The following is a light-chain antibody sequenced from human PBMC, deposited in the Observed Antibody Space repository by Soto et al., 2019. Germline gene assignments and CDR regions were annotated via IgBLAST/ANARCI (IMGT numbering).Light chain of an antibody. Sequence: QSALTQPASLSGSPGQSITISCTGTISDVGGYNFVSWYQQHPGKAPKLMIFEVNNRPSGVSIRFSGSKSGNTASLTISGLQADDEADYYCSSYAHSSIYVFGTGTKVTVL. J-gene: IGLJ1*01. CDR1: ISDVGGYNF. CDR2: EVN. CDR3: SSYAHSSIYV. V-gene: IGLV2-14*01.